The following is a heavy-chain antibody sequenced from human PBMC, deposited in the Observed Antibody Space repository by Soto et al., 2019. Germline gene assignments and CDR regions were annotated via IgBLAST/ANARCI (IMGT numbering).Heavy chain of an antibody. CDR1: GGTFSTYA. Sequence: ASVKVSCKASGGTFSTYAISWVRQAPRQGLEWMGGIIPIFGKASYAQKFQGRVTITADESTITAYMELSSLRSEDTAVYYCARARSGAVAENRPLMPFQHWGQGTLVTVSS. CDR3: ARARSGAVAENRPLMPFQH. CDR2: IIPIFGKA. J-gene: IGHJ1*01. D-gene: IGHD6-19*01. V-gene: IGHV1-69*13.